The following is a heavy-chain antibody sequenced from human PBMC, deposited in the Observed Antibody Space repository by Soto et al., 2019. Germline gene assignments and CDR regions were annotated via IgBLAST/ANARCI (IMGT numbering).Heavy chain of an antibody. Sequence: EVQLVESGGGLVQTGGSRRLSCADSGFTFSSYWMSWVRQAPGKGLEWVANIKQDGSEKYYVDSVNGRFTISRDNAKNSLYLQVNSLRVEDTAVYYCAREKRANGYFDYWGQGTLVTVSS. CDR3: AREKRANGYFDY. CDR1: GFTFSSYW. V-gene: IGHV3-7*01. CDR2: IKQDGSEK. J-gene: IGHJ4*02. D-gene: IGHD6-25*01.